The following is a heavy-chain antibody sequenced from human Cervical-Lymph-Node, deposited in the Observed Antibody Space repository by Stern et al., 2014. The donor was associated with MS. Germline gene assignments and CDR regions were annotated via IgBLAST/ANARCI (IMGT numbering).Heavy chain of an antibody. D-gene: IGHD2-15*01. CDR2: IWYDGSNK. CDR3: ARDGCSGGSCSDAFDI. Sequence: MQLVESGGGVVQPGRSLRLSCAAAGFTFSSYGMHWVRQAPGKGLEWVAVIWYDGSNKYYADSVKGRFTISRDNSKNTLYLQMNSLRAEDTAVYYCARDGCSGGSCSDAFDIWGQGTMVTVSS. J-gene: IGHJ3*02. V-gene: IGHV3-33*01. CDR1: GFTFSSYG.